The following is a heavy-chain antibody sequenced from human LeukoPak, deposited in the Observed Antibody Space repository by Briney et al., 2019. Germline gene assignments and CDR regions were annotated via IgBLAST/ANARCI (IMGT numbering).Heavy chain of an antibody. Sequence: GRSLRLSCAASGFTFSSYAMHWVRQAPGKGLEWVAVISYDGSNKYYADSVKGRFTISRDNSKNTLYLQMNSLRAEDTAVYYCARGLNEMYYYDSSGYQYWGQGTLVTVSS. CDR1: GFTFSSYA. J-gene: IGHJ4*02. V-gene: IGHV3-30*04. CDR2: ISYDGSNK. CDR3: ARGLNEMYYYDSSGYQY. D-gene: IGHD3-22*01.